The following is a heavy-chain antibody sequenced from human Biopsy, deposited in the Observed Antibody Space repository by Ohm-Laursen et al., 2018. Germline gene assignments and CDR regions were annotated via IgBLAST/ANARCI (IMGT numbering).Heavy chain of an antibody. Sequence: PSDTLSLTCIVFGDTISTYYWNWIRQTPGKGLEWIGYIHYTGHIRINPSPNSRATISVDTSKDQFSLKLSSLTAADTAIYYCARNRVDVVKVTTIGWNFDLWGRGTLVTVS. J-gene: IGHJ2*01. CDR2: IHYTGHI. CDR3: ARNRVDVVKVTTIGWNFDL. CDR1: GDTISTYY. V-gene: IGHV4-59*08. D-gene: IGHD5-12*01.